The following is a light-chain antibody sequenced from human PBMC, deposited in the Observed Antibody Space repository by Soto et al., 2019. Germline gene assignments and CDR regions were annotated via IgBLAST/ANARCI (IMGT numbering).Light chain of an antibody. J-gene: IGLJ2*01. CDR1: SSNIGAGYA. V-gene: IGLV1-40*01. Sequence: QAVVTQPPSVSGAPGQRVTISCTGSSSNIGAGYAVHWYQQLPGTAPKLLIYGNNNRPSGVPVRFSGSKSGTSASLAITGLQAEDEADYYCQSYDSSLSGVVFGGGTKVTVL. CDR3: QSYDSSLSGVV. CDR2: GNN.